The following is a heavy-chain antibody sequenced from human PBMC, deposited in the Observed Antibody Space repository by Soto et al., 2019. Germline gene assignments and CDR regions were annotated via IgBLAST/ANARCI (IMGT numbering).Heavy chain of an antibody. CDR3: ARDWSRYYDSSGLMWFH. J-gene: IGHJ4*02. Sequence: ASVKVSCKASGYTFTSYGISWVRQAPGQGLEWVGWISAHNGDTRYAQNLQGRITMTTDTFRNTAYMELTSLTSDDTAVYYCARDWSRYYDSSGLMWFHWGQGTLVTVSS. V-gene: IGHV1-18*01. CDR1: GYTFTSYG. CDR2: ISAHNGDT. D-gene: IGHD3-22*01.